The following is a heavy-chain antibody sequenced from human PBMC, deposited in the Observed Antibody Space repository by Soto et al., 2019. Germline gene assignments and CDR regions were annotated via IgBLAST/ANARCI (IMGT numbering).Heavy chain of an antibody. V-gene: IGHV3-23*01. Sequence: GGSLRLSCAASGFTFSSYAMSWVRQAPGKGLEWVSAISGSGGSTYYADSVKGRFTISRDNSKNTLYLQMNSLRAEDTAVYYCANLIAARPGAGAFDYWGQGTLVTVSS. CDR2: ISGSGGST. J-gene: IGHJ4*02. CDR3: ANLIAARPGAGAFDY. CDR1: GFTFSSYA. D-gene: IGHD6-6*01.